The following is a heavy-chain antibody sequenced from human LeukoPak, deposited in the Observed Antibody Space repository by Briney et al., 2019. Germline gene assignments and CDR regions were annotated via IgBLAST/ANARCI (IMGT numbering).Heavy chain of an antibody. CDR2: ISYDGSNK. J-gene: IGHJ4*02. D-gene: IGHD3-10*01. CDR3: AKALRALAGYFDY. CDR1: GFTFSSYG. Sequence: GGSLRLSCAASGFTFSSYGMHWVRQAPGKGLEWVAVISYDGSNKYYADSVKGRFTISRDNSKNTLYLQMNSLRAEDTAVYYCAKALRALAGYFDYWGQGTLVTVSS. V-gene: IGHV3-30*18.